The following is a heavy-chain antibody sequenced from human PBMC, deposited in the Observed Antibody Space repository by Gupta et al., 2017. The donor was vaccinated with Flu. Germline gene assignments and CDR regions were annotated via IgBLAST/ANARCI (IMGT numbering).Heavy chain of an antibody. CDR1: GFTFSNFT. Sequence: EVQLLESGGGFLQPGGSLRLSCVASGFTFSNFTMHWVRQAPGRGLEWVSAIGSTGFTTFYGDSVQGRFSISRDNSKNTLFLQVSSLRVEDTAVYYCARDAVFNTVWGDFDYWGQGTLVTVSS. J-gene: IGHJ4*02. CDR3: ARDAVFNTVWGDFDY. D-gene: IGHD3-16*01. CDR2: IGSTGFTT. V-gene: IGHV3-23*01.